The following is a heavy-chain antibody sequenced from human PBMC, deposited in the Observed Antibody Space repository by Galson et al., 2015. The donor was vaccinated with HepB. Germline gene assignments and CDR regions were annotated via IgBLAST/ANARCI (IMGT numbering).Heavy chain of an antibody. CDR1: GFTFSNYG. CDR2: LWYDGSNR. V-gene: IGHV3-33*01. J-gene: IGHJ4*02. CDR3: ARGTSVYCTRATCYREGSFDY. D-gene: IGHD2-2*01. Sequence: SLRLSCAASGFTFSNYGMRWVRLASGKGLEWVAVLWYDGSNRYYVDSVKGRFTISRDNSKNTLYLQMTSLRAKDTAVYYCARGTSVYCTRATCYREGSFDYWGQGTLVTVSS.